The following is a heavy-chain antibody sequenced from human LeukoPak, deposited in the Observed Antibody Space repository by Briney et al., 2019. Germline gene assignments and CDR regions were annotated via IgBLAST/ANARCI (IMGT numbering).Heavy chain of an antibody. V-gene: IGHV4-39*01. D-gene: IGHD2/OR15-2a*01. CDR3: ARTLKLDAFDI. Sequence: KPSETLSLPCTVSWRPNQRWCYLGGGSPPPPGKGGEWIGSIYYSGSTYYNPSLKSRVTISVDTSKNQFSLKLSSVTAADTAVYYCARTLKLDAFDIWGQGTMVTVSS. J-gene: IGHJ3*02. CDR1: WRPNQRWCYL. CDR2: IYYSGST.